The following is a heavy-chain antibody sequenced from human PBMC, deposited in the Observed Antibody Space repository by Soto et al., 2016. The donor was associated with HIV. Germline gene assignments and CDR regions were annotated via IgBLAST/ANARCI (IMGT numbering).Heavy chain of an antibody. J-gene: IGHJ4*02. CDR3: AKDLHDYSANDY. V-gene: IGHV3-23*01. D-gene: IGHD3-16*01. CDR1: GFSFRSCA. CDR2: IAHTGAST. Sequence: EVQLLESGGGLVQPGGSLTLSCAASGFSFRSCAMNWFRQAPGKGLEWVSGIAHTGASTHYAESVKGRFTISRDNSKNTLSLQMNTLRAEDTAIYFCAKDLHDYSANDYWGQGNPWSPSPQ.